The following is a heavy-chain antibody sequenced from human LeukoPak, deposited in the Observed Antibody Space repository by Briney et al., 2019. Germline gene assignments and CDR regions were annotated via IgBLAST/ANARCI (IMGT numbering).Heavy chain of an antibody. CDR2: INHSGST. D-gene: IGHD4-23*01. CDR3: ARGGKGFDP. CDR1: GGSISGYY. V-gene: IGHV4-34*01. J-gene: IGHJ5*02. Sequence: SETLSLTCTVSGGSISGYYWSWIRQPPGKGLEWIGEINHSGSTNYNPSLKSRVTISVDTSKNQFSLKLSSVTAADTAVYYCARGGKGFDPWGQGTLVTVSS.